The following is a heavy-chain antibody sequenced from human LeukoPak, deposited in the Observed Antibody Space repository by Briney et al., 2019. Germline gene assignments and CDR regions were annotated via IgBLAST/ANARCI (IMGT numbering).Heavy chain of an antibody. V-gene: IGHV3-21*01. D-gene: IGHD2-2*01. Sequence: PGGSLRLSCAGSGFPFSTYSMNWVRQAPGKGLEWVSPIGSSSSHIYYAGSVKGRFTTSRDNAKNSLYLQMNSLGAEDTAVYFCARGEGYCSSPNCRGIGNWCYPWGQGTLVTVSS. J-gene: IGHJ5*02. CDR1: GFPFSTYS. CDR3: ARGEGYCSSPNCRGIGNWCYP. CDR2: IGSSSSHI.